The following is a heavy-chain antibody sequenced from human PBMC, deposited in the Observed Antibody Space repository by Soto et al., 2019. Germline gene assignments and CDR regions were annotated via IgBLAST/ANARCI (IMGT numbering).Heavy chain of an antibody. V-gene: IGHV3-23*01. J-gene: IGHJ4*02. CDR2: ISGSGGST. CDR3: AKIVVAATRYFDY. D-gene: IGHD2-15*01. CDR1: GFTFSSYA. Sequence: GGSLRLSCAASGFTFSSYAMSWVRQAPGKGLEWVSAISGSGGSTYYADSVKGRFTISRDNSKNTLYLQMNSLRAEDTAVYYGAKIVVAATRYFDYWGQGTLVTVSS.